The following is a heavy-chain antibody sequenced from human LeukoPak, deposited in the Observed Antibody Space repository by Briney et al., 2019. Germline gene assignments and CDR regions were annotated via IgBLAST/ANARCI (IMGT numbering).Heavy chain of an antibody. CDR3: AKDGDNPQRDFES. Sequence: GGSLRLSCLASGFTFKYYTMFWVRQAPGKGLEWVSSISGNGVTTHYADSVEGRFTVSRHNSQNTFYLKMNSLRAGATAVYYCAKDGDNPQRDFESWGQGTLVTVSS. CDR1: GFTFKYYT. V-gene: IGHV3-23*01. J-gene: IGHJ4*02. CDR2: ISGNGVTT. D-gene: IGHD7-27*01.